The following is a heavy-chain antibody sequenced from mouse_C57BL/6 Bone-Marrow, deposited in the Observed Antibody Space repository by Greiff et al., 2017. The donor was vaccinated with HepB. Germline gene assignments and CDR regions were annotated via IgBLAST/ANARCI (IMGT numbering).Heavy chain of an antibody. Sequence: VQLQQSGPELVKPGASVKISCKASGYTFTDYYINWVKQRPGQGLEWIGWIFPGSGSTYYNEKFKGKATLTVDKSSSTAYMLLSSLTSEDSAVYFCARIYYYGSRGYYAMDYWGQGTSVTVSS. CDR3: ARIYYYGSRGYYAMDY. CDR1: GYTFTDYY. J-gene: IGHJ4*01. CDR2: IFPGSGST. D-gene: IGHD1-1*01. V-gene: IGHV1-75*01.